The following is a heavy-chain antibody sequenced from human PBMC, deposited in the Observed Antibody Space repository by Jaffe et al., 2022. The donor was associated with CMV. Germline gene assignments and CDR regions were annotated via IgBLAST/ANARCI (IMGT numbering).Heavy chain of an antibody. J-gene: IGHJ4*02. D-gene: IGHD3-22*01. CDR3: ARARWLFIDYFDY. CDR1: GGSFSGYY. CDR2: INHSGST. V-gene: IGHV4-34*01. Sequence: QVQLQQWGAGLLKPSETLSLTCAVYGGSFSGYYWSWIRQPPGKGLEWIGEINHSGSTNYNPSLKSRVTISVDTSKNQFSLKLSSVTAADTAVYYCARARWLFIDYFDYWGQGTLVTVSS.